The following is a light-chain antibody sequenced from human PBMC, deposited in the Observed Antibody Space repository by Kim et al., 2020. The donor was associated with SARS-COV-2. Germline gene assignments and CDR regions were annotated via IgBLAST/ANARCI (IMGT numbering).Light chain of an antibody. V-gene: IGLV1-47*01. Sequence: GQGVTISCSGSSANIGSNDVYWDQQRPGTAPKRLIYRNNPRPSGVPDRFSGSKSGTSASLAISGLRSEDEADYYCATWDDSLSGWVFGGGTQLTVL. CDR2: RNN. CDR3: ATWDDSLSGWV. J-gene: IGLJ3*02. CDR1: SANIGSND.